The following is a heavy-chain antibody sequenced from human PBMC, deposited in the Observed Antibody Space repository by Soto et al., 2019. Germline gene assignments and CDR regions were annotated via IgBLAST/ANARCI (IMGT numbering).Heavy chain of an antibody. CDR2: INHSGST. CDR3: ARAYYDTQGYSLDP. Sequence: SETLSLTCAVYGGSFSGYYWSWIRQPPGKGLEWIGEINHSGSTNYNPSLKSRVTISVDTSKNQFSLKLSSVTAADTAVYYCARAYYDTQGYSLDPWGLGTVVTVSS. V-gene: IGHV4-34*01. J-gene: IGHJ5*02. D-gene: IGHD3-16*01. CDR1: GGSFSGYY.